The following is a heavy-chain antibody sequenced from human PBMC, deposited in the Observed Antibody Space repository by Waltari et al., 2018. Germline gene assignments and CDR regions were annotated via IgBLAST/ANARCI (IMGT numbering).Heavy chain of an antibody. J-gene: IGHJ3*02. CDR2: IKKDGGEE. CDR3: ARYQWFGFDI. V-gene: IGHV3-7*01. D-gene: IGHD3-22*01. Sequence: EVQLVKSVGGVVQPWGSLCLYCASTGFTPRADWTSWVRQAPGKGPEWLANIKKDGGEEYYVDSVRGRFTISRDNAKNSLYLQMNSLRPEDTAVYYCARYQWFGFDIWGQGTMVTVSS. CDR1: GFTPRADW.